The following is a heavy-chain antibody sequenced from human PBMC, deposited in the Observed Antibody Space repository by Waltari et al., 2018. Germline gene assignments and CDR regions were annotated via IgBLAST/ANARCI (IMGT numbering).Heavy chain of an antibody. J-gene: IGHJ4*02. CDR3: ARILSAGIAAAGPFDY. D-gene: IGHD6-13*01. Sequence: QVTLRESGPALVKPTQTLTLTCTFSGFSLSTSGMCVSWIRQPPGKALEWLARIDWDDDKYYSTSLKTRLTISKDTSKNQVVLTMTNMDPVDTATYYCARILSAGIAAAGPFDYWGQGTLVTVSS. CDR2: IDWDDDK. V-gene: IGHV2-70*15. CDR1: GFSLSTSGMC.